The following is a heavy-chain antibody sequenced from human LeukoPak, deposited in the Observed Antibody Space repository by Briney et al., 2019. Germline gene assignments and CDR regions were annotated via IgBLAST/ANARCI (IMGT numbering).Heavy chain of an antibody. Sequence: GESLKISCKGSGYSFTTYWIGWLGQMPGKGLEWMGIIYPGDSDTRYSPSFQGQVTISADKSISTAFLQWSSLKASDTAMYYCARTFCSGGTCYFDAFDIWGQGTMVTVSS. CDR1: GYSFTTYW. CDR2: IYPGDSDT. CDR3: ARTFCSGGTCYFDAFDI. V-gene: IGHV5-51*01. D-gene: IGHD2-15*01. J-gene: IGHJ3*02.